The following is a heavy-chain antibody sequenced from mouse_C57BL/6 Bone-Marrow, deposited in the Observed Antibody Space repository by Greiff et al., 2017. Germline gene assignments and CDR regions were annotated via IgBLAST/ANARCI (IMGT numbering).Heavy chain of an antibody. CDR2: INPYNGGT. Sequence: EVQLQQSGPVLVKPGASVKMSCKASGYTFTDYYMNWVKQSHGKSLEWIGVINPYNGGTSYNQKFKGKATLTVDKSSSTAYMELNRLTSEDSAVYYCARDSSGSLYFDYWGQGTTLTVSS. V-gene: IGHV1-19*01. D-gene: IGHD3-2*02. J-gene: IGHJ2*01. CDR3: ARDSSGSLYFDY. CDR1: GYTFTDYY.